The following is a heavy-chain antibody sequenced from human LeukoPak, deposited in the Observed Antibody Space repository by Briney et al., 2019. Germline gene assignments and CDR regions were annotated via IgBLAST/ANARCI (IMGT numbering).Heavy chain of an antibody. CDR3: ARDMVRGVIPRYYYMDV. CDR1: GYTFTSYG. J-gene: IGHJ6*03. D-gene: IGHD3-10*01. CDR2: ISAYNGNT. V-gene: IGHV1-18*01. Sequence: GASVKVSCKASGYTFTSYGISWVRQAPGQGLEWMGLISAYNGNTNYAQKLQGRVTMTTDTSTSTAYMELRSLRSDDTAVYYCARDMVRGVIPRYYYMDVWGKGTTVTVSS.